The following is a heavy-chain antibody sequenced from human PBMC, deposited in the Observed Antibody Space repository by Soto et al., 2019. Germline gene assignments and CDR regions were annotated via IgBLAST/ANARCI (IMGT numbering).Heavy chain of an antibody. CDR3: ARTHAGSTSSILHYYYYTDV. D-gene: IGHD6-6*01. J-gene: IGHJ6*03. Sequence: QVQLVQSGAEVKKPGSSVKVSCKASGGTFSSYTISWVRQAPGQGLEWMGRIIPILGIANYAQKFQGRVTITSDKSTSIASMEMSSLRSEDTAVYYCARTHAGSTSSILHYYYYTDVWGNGTTVTVSS. CDR2: IIPILGIA. CDR1: GGTFSSYT. V-gene: IGHV1-69*02.